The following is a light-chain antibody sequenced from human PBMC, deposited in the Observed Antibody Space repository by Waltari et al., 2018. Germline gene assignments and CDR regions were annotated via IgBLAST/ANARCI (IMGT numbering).Light chain of an antibody. J-gene: IGLJ3*02. V-gene: IGLV4-69*01. CDR3: QTWGTGIWV. Sequence: QLVLTQSPSASASLGASVKLTCTLSSGHSSNVVAWHQQQPEKGPRYLMKVNSDGSHTKGDGIPDRFSGSSSGAERYLTLSSLQSDDEADYYCQTWGTGIWVFGGGTRLTVL. CDR2: VNSDGSH. CDR1: SGHSSNV.